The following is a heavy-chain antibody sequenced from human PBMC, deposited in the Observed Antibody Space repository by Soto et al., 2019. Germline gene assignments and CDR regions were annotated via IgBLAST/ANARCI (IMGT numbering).Heavy chain of an antibody. V-gene: IGHV3-11*01. D-gene: IGHD6-6*01. CDR2: IGSRGSPI. CDR3: AKVSSSSLFDY. J-gene: IGHJ4*02. CDR1: GFTFSDYF. Sequence: VHLVDSGGGVGKPGGSLGRACAASGFTFSDYFMTWIRQAPGKGREWVSYIGSRGSPIYYVDSVKGRFSISGDNAKDSLYLHINSLRAEDTAVYYCAKVSSSSLFDYCRQGTLVTVSS.